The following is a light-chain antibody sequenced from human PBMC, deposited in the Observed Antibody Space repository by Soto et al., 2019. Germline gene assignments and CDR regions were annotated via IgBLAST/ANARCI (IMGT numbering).Light chain of an antibody. V-gene: IGKV3-20*01. CDR1: QSVSSSY. CDR2: GAS. CDR3: QQYGISPLT. J-gene: IGKJ4*01. Sequence: EIVLTQSPGTLSLSPGERATLSCRASQSVSSSYLAWYPQKPGQAPRLLIYGASSRATGIPDRFSCIGSGTDFTLTISRLEPEDFAVYYWQQYGISPLTVGVETKVDIK.